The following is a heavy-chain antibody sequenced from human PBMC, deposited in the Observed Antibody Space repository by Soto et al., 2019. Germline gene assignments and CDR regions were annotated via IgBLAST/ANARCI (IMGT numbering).Heavy chain of an antibody. V-gene: IGHV3-23*01. Sequence: EVQLLESGGGLVQPGGSLRLSCAASGFTFSSYAMSWVRQAPGKGLEWVSAISGSGGSTYYADSVKGRFTISRDNSKNTLYLQMNSLRDEDTAVYYCATFTVRIAAAGRDFDYWGQGTLVTVSS. CDR2: ISGSGGST. J-gene: IGHJ4*02. CDR1: GFTFSSYA. D-gene: IGHD6-13*01. CDR3: ATFTVRIAAAGRDFDY.